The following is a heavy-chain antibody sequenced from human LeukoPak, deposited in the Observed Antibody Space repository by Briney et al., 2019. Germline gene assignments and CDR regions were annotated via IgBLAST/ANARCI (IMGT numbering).Heavy chain of an antibody. CDR1: GYTFTSYG. CDR3: ARGVTYYYDSSCFGAFDI. CDR2: ISAYNGNT. J-gene: IGHJ3*02. D-gene: IGHD3-22*01. V-gene: IGHV1-18*01. Sequence: GASVKVSCTASGYTFTSYGISWVRQAPGQGLEWMACISAYNGNTNYAQKLQGRVTMTTDTSTSTPYMELRSLRSDDTAVYYCARGVTYYYDSSCFGAFDIWGQGTMVTVSS.